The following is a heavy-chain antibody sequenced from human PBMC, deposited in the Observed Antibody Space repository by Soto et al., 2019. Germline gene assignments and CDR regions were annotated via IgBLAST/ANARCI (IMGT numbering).Heavy chain of an antibody. V-gene: IGHV1-18*01. CDR1: GFNFFNYG. J-gene: IGHJ4*02. D-gene: IGHD1-26*01. CDR3: ARTSSTAHFEG. Sequence: QVQLVQSGAEVKKPGASVKVSCKTSGFNFFNYGYTWVRQAPGQGLEWVGCIRAFSGRKDYAPEFQGRVPLTADTSTLAAYMELGSLTSDDTAVYYCARTSSTAHFEGWGQGTMVTASS. CDR2: IRAFSGRK.